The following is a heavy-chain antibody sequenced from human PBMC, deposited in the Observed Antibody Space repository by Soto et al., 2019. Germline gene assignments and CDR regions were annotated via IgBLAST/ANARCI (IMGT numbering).Heavy chain of an antibody. CDR1: GFTFSSYA. D-gene: IGHD1-26*01. J-gene: IGHJ6*02. CDR2: ISYDGSNK. V-gene: IGHV3-30-3*01. Sequence: GGSLRLSCAASGFTFSSYAMHWVRQAPGKGLEWVAVISYDGSNKYYADSVKGRFTISRDNSKNTLYLQMNSLRAEDTAVYYCARDLSLLKCELLRRNYYYGMDVWCQGTTVTVSS. CDR3: ARDLSLLKCELLRRNYYYGMDV.